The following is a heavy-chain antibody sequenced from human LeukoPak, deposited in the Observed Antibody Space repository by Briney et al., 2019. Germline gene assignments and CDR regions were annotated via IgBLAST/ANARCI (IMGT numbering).Heavy chain of an antibody. Sequence: GSLKISCKGSGYSFTSYWIGWVRQMPGKGLEWMGIIYPGDSDTRYSPSFQGQVTISADKSISTAYLQWSSLKASDTAMYYCARPRYSSSWYREADYWGQGTLVTVSS. J-gene: IGHJ4*02. CDR1: GYSFTSYW. V-gene: IGHV5-51*01. CDR2: IYPGDSDT. D-gene: IGHD6-13*01. CDR3: ARPRYSSSWYREADY.